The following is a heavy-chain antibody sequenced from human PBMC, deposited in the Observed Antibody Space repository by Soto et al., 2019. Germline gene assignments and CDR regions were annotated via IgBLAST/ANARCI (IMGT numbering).Heavy chain of an antibody. V-gene: IGHV3-74*01. CDR3: ARSPVGYYTD. D-gene: IGHD2-8*02. J-gene: IGHJ3*01. CDR1: GFSFSNYW. Sequence: EVQLVESGGGLVQPAGSLRLSCADSGFSFSNYWMHWLRQGPEKGLVWVSRINTDGSSTNYADSVKGRFTISRDNAKSTLYLHLNRVKAEDTAVYYCARSPVGYYTDWGQVTVVTFA. CDR2: INTDGSST.